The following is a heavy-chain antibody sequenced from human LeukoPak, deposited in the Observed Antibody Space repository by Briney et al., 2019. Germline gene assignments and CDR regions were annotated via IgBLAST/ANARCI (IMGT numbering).Heavy chain of an antibody. V-gene: IGHV3-30*02. Sequence: GGSLRLSCAASGFTFTTYGMHWVRQAPGKGLEWVACIYPDGNNKDYADSVKGRFIISRDNSKNILFLQMNSLRGADTAVYYCAKDWSGNYNWSDPWGQGTLVTVSS. CDR3: AKDWSGNYNWSDP. CDR2: IYPDGNNK. D-gene: IGHD3-3*01. CDR1: GFTFTTYG. J-gene: IGHJ5*02.